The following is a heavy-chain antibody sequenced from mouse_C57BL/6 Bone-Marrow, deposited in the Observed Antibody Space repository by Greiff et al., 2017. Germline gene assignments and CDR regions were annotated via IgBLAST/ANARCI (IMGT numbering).Heavy chain of an antibody. J-gene: IGHJ3*01. Sequence: QVQLQQPGAELVMPGASVKLSCKASGYTFTSYWLHWVKQRPGQGLAWIGEIDPSDSYTNYNQKSKGKSTLTVDKTSSTAYMQLSSLTSEDSAVYYCTRLGGNYPFAYWGQGTLVTVSA. D-gene: IGHD2-1*01. CDR1: GYTFTSYW. CDR2: IDPSDSYT. V-gene: IGHV1-69*01. CDR3: TRLGGNYPFAY.